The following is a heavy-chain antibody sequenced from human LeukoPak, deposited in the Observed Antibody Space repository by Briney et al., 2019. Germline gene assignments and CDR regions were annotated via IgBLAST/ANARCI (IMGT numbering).Heavy chain of an antibody. D-gene: IGHD3-10*01. CDR2: ICSSSSTI. V-gene: IGHV3-48*03. CDR3: GRSLSYYYGSGSYFDY. CDR1: GFTFSSYE. J-gene: IGHJ4*02. Sequence: GGSLRLSCAASGFTFSSYEMNWVRQAPGKGLEWVSYICSSSSTIYYADSVQDRFSISRDNATNSLFLQMNSLRAEDTAVYYCGRSLSYYYGSGSYFDYWGQGTLVTVSS.